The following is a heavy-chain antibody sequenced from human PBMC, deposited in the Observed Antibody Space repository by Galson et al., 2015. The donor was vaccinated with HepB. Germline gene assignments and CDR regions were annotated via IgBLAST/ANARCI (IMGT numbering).Heavy chain of an antibody. CDR3: AREWGGYSYYMDV. CDR2: ISSSSTYI. CDR1: GFTFRSYI. Sequence: CAASGFTFRSYIINWVRQAPGKGLEWVSSISSSSTYIYYADSVKGRFTISRDNAKNSVYLQMNSLRGEDTAVYYCAREWGGYSYYMDVWGKGTSVTVSS. V-gene: IGHV3-21*01. D-gene: IGHD3-16*01. J-gene: IGHJ6*03.